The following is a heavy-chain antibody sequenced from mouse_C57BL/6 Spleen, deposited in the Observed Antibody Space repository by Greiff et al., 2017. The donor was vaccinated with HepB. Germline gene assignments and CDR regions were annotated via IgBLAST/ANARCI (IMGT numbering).Heavy chain of an antibody. V-gene: IGHV3-1*01. CDR2: ISYSGST. Sequence: EVKLLESGPGMVKPSQSLSLTCTVTGYSITSGYDWHWIRHFPGNKLEWMGYISYSGSTNYNPSLKSRISITHDTSKNHFFLKLNSVTTEDTATYYCARGDGYGAWFAYWGQGTLVTVSA. D-gene: IGHD2-2*01. J-gene: IGHJ3*01. CDR1: GYSITSGYD. CDR3: ARGDGYGAWFAY.